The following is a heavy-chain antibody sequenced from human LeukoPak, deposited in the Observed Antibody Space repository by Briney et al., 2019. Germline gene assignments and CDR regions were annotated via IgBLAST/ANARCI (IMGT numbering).Heavy chain of an antibody. CDR1: GFTFDDYA. CDR3: ARAGGASGYRAPFEY. Sequence: PGGSLRLSCAASGFTFDDYAMYWVRQAPGKGLEWVSSITWNSGSKVYADSVKGRFIISRDNTKKSVYLQMNSLRVEDTAFYHCARAGGASGYRAPFEYWGQGTLVTVSS. D-gene: IGHD3-22*01. J-gene: IGHJ4*02. CDR2: ITWNSGSK. V-gene: IGHV3-9*01.